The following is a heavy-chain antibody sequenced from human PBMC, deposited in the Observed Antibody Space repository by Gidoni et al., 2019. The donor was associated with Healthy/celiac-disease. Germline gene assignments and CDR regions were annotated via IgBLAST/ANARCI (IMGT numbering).Heavy chain of an antibody. Sequence: QVQLQESGPGLVKPSETLSLTCTVSGGSISSYYWSWIRQPAGKGLEWIGRIYTSGSTNYNPSLKSRVTMSVDTSKNQFSLKLSSVTAADTAVYYCARGLAVMSEYYYYYYGMDVWGQGTTVTVSS. CDR1: GGSISSYY. V-gene: IGHV4-4*07. D-gene: IGHD3-16*01. CDR3: ARGLAVMSEYYYYYYGMDV. J-gene: IGHJ6*02. CDR2: IYTSGST.